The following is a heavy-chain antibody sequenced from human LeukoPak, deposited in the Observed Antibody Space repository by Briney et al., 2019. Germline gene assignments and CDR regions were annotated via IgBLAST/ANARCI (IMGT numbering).Heavy chain of an antibody. CDR3: ARDASWNDGRGLDN. D-gene: IGHD1-1*01. Sequence: GGSLRLSCAASGFTFSSYWMSWVRQAPGKGLEWVANIKQDGSEKYYVDSVKGRFTISRDNAKKSLYLQMNSLRAEDTAIYFCARDASWNDGRGLDNWGQGTLVTVSS. CDR2: IKQDGSEK. CDR1: GFTFSSYW. J-gene: IGHJ4*02. V-gene: IGHV3-7*03.